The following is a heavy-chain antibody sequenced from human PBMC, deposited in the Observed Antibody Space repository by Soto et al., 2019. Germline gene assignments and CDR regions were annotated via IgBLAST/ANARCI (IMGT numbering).Heavy chain of an antibody. CDR2: VNSDGTAT. J-gene: IGHJ4*02. CDR1: GFTFSNYW. V-gene: IGHV3-74*01. CDR3: ARDDRFGVQPPTD. Sequence: PGGSLRLSCAASGFTFSNYWMHWVRQGPGKGLVWVSRVNSDGTATTYADSVKGRFIISRDNAKNMLYLQMKSLRAEDTAVYYCARDDRFGVQPPTDCGPGTLVTVSS. D-gene: IGHD2-8*01.